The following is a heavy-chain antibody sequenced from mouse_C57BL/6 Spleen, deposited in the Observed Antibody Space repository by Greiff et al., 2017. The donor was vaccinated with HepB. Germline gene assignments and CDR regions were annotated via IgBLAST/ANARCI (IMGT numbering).Heavy chain of an antibody. V-gene: IGHV14-1*01. J-gene: IGHJ2*01. CDR1: GFNIKDYY. Sequence: VQLQQSGAELVRPGASVKLSCTASGFNIKDYYMHWVKQRPEQGLEWIGRIDPEDGDTEYAPKFQGKATMTADTSSNTAYLQLSSLTSEDTAVYYCTITTVVAPDFDYWGQGTTLTVSS. CDR3: TITTVVAPDFDY. CDR2: IDPEDGDT. D-gene: IGHD1-1*01.